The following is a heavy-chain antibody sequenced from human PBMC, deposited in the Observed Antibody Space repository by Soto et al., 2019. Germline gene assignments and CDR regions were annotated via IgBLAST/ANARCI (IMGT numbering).Heavy chain of an antibody. CDR2: INPNSGGT. J-gene: IGHJ6*02. CDR3: ARNKQLAKQNYYYYGMDV. V-gene: IGHV1-2*02. Sequence: ASVKVSCKASGYTFTGYYMHWVRQAPGQGLEWMGWINPNSGGTNYAQKFQGRVTITADESTSTAYMELSSLRSEDTAVYYCARNKQLAKQNYYYYGMDVWGQGTTVTVSS. D-gene: IGHD6-13*01. CDR1: GYTFTGYY.